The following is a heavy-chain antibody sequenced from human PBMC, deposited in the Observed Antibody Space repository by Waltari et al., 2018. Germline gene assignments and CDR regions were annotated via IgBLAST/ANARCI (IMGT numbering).Heavy chain of an antibody. J-gene: IGHJ3*02. CDR1: GFTFSSYE. V-gene: IGHV3-48*03. Sequence: EVQLVESGGGLVQPGGSLRLSCAASGFTFSSYEMNWVRQAPGKGLEWVSYISSSGSTIYYADSVKGRFTISRDNAKNSLYLQMTSLRAEDTAVYYCARVGLYCSSTSCYKGAFDIWGQGPMVTVSS. CDR2: ISSSGSTI. D-gene: IGHD2-2*02. CDR3: ARVGLYCSSTSCYKGAFDI.